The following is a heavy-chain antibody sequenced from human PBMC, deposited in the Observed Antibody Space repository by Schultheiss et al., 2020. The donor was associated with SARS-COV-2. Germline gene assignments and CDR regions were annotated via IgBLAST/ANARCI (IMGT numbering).Heavy chain of an antibody. V-gene: IGHV1-2*02. CDR3: ARDLSSYSNYGVGY. D-gene: IGHD4-11*01. J-gene: IGHJ4*02. CDR1: GYTFTGYY. Sequence: ASVKVSCKASGYTFTGYYMHWVRQAPGQGLEWMGWINPNSGGTNYAQKFQGRVTMTRDTSISTAYMELSRLRSDDTAVYYCARDLSSYSNYGVGYWGQGTLVTVSS. CDR2: INPNSGGT.